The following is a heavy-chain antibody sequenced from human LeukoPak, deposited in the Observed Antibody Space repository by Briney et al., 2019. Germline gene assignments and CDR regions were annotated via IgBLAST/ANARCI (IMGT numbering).Heavy chain of an antibody. V-gene: IGHV3-23*01. CDR3: AKGLGDDFWSSDDY. CDR1: GFTFRSYA. J-gene: IGHJ4*02. CDR2: ISDSGGLT. D-gene: IGHD3-3*01. Sequence: GGSLRLSCAASGFTFRSYAMSWVRQAPGRGLEWVSDISDSGGLTHYADSVKGRFTISRDNSKNTLYLQMNSLRAEDTAVYYCAKGLGDDFWSSDDYWGQGTLVTVSS.